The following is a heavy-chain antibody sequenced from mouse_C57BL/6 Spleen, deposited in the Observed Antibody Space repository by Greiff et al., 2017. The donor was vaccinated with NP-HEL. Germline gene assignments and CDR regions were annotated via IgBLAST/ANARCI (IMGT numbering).Heavy chain of an antibody. CDR2: ISYDGSN. CDR1: GYSITSGYY. Sequence: EVQLQESGPGLVKPSQSLSLTCSVTGYSITSGYYWNWIRQFPGNKLEWMGYISYDGSNNYNPSLKNRISITRDTSKNQFFLKLNSVTTEDTATYYCAREKDYGNYVWFAYWGQGTLVTVSA. CDR3: AREKDYGNYVWFAY. J-gene: IGHJ3*01. D-gene: IGHD2-1*01. V-gene: IGHV3-6*01.